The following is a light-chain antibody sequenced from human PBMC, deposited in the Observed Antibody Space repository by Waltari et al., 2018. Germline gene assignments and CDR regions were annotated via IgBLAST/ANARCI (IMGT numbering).Light chain of an antibody. CDR2: DVS. CDR1: SSDVGAYNY. V-gene: IGLV2-14*03. Sequence: QSALTQPASVSGSPGQSITISCAGSSSDVGAYNYVSWYQQHPGKAPRLIIYDVSNRPSGVSNRFSGSRSGNTASLTISGLQAEDEADYYCASYTTSDSYVFGTG. CDR3: ASYTTSDSYV. J-gene: IGLJ1*01.